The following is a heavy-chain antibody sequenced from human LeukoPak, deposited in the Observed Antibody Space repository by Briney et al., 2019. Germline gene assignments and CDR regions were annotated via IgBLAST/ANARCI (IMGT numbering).Heavy chain of an antibody. J-gene: IGHJ4*02. Sequence: ASVKVSCKASGYTFASFGINWVRQAPGQGLEWMGWINTNTGNPTYAQDYTGRFVFSLDTSVSTTYLQISRLKAEDTAVYYCASGPSYSGSNEYFDSWGQGTLVTVSS. CDR2: INTNTGNP. CDR3: ASGPSYSGSNEYFDS. D-gene: IGHD1-26*01. V-gene: IGHV7-4-1*02. CDR1: GYTFASFG.